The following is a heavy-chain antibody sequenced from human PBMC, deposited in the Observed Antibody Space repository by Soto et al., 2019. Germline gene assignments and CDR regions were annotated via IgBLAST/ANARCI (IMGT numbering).Heavy chain of an antibody. V-gene: IGHV4-59*08. D-gene: IGHD3-22*01. J-gene: IGHJ4*02. CDR1: GGSIGTYF. CDR2: IYYSGST. CDR3: ARGYCDQPDY. Sequence: QVQLQESGPGLVKPSETLSLNCSVSGGSIGTYFWGWIRQPPGKGLEWIGHIYYSGSTSYNPFLRRRVTISLATSKTLYSLRQGLVSAADTAVYYCARGYCDQPDYWGQGTVVTVSS.